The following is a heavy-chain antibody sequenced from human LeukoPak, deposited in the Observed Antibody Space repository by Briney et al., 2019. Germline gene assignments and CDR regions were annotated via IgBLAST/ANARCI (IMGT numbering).Heavy chain of an antibody. CDR3: ARERSERGLIDY. J-gene: IGHJ4*02. D-gene: IGHD3-10*01. CDR1: GGSFTSYH. V-gene: IGHV4-4*07. CDR2: LFSNENT. Sequence: SETLSLTCTVPGGSFTSYHWSWIRQPAGKGLEWIGRLFSNENTYYNPSLKSRVTMSVDTSKKQFSLKLTSVTAADTAVYYCARERSERGLIDYRGQGTLVTVSS.